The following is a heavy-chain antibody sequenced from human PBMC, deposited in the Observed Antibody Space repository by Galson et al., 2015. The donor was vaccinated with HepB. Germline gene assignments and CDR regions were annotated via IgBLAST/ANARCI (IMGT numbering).Heavy chain of an antibody. CDR1: GYSFTSYW. CDR3: ARQGFGELSYYYYGMDV. Sequence: QSGAEVKKPGESLRISCNGSGYSFTSYWISWVRQMPGKGLEWMGRIDPSDSYTNYSPSFQGHVTISADKSISTAYLQWSSLKASDTAMYYCARQGFGELSYYYYGMDVWGQGTTVTVSS. V-gene: IGHV5-10-1*01. CDR2: IDPSDSYT. J-gene: IGHJ6*02. D-gene: IGHD3-10*01.